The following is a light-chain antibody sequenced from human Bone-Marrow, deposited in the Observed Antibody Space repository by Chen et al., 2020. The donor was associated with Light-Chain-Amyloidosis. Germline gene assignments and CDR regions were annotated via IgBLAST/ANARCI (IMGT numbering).Light chain of an antibody. CDR1: PRISSW. CDR3: QQYNSFPWT. CDR2: KPS. J-gene: IGKJ1*01. Sequence: DIQMTQSPSTLSASVGDRATITCRASPRISSWWAWYQQKPGKAPKLLNNKPSSLEGGVPSRFSGSVSGTEFTLTISRLQPDDFATYYCQQYNSFPWTFGQGTKVEIK. V-gene: IGKV1-5*03.